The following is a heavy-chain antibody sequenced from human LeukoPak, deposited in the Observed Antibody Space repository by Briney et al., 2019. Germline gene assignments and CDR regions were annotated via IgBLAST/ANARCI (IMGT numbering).Heavy chain of an antibody. V-gene: IGHV1-46*01. J-gene: IGHJ4*02. Sequence: ASVKVSCKASGYTFTSYYMHWVRQAPGQGLEWMGIINPSGGSTSYAQKFQGRVTMTRDTPTSTVYMELSSLRSEDTAVYYCASAYYYDSSGYHPFDYWGQGTLVTVSS. D-gene: IGHD3-22*01. CDR1: GYTFTSYY. CDR2: INPSGGST. CDR3: ASAYYYDSSGYHPFDY.